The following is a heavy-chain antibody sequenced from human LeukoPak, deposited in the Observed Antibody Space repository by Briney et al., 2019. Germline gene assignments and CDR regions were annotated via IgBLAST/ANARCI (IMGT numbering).Heavy chain of an antibody. J-gene: IGHJ4*02. CDR3: ATYHNTLTAKRSYY. D-gene: IGHD2-21*02. CDR2: IKQDGSDK. Sequence: GGSLRLSCAASGFTFDDYAMHWVRQAPGKGLEWLATIKQDGSDKFYVDSVKGRFTISRDNAGNSLYLQMNSLRAEDTAVYYCATYHNTLTAKRSYYWGQGTLVTVSS. CDR1: GFTFDDYA. V-gene: IGHV3-7*03.